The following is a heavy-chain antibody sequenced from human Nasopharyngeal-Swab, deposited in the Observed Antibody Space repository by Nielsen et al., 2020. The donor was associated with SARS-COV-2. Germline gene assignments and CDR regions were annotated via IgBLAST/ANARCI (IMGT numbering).Heavy chain of an antibody. J-gene: IGHJ4*02. Sequence: GESLNISCAASGFTFSSYAMSWVRQAPGKGVEWVSAISGSGGSTYYADSVKGRFTISRDNSKNTLYLQMNSLRAEDTAVYYCAKEVAAAIGEYYFDYWGQGTLVTVSS. V-gene: IGHV3-23*01. CDR1: GFTFSSYA. D-gene: IGHD6-13*01. CDR3: AKEVAAAIGEYYFDY. CDR2: ISGSGGST.